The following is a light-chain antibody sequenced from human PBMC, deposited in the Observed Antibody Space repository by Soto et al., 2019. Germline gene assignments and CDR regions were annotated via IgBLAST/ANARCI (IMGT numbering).Light chain of an antibody. CDR2: DVT. Sequence: QSALTQPRSVSGSPGQSVTISCTGTNSDVGTYNYVSWYQQHPGKAPKLIIYDVTKRPSGVPDRFSGSKSGNTASLIISGLQAADEAEYYCCCCSYAGSSSFRVLFGGGTQLTLL. V-gene: IGLV2-11*01. J-gene: IGLJ2*01. CDR1: NSDVGTYNY. CDR3: CSYAGSSSFRVL.